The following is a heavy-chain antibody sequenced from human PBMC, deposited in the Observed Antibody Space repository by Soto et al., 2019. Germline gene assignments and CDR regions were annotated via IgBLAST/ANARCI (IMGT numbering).Heavy chain of an antibody. D-gene: IGHD2-21*02. CDR3: ARNVVTAEHYYYAMDV. CDR1: GGSISSGDYY. CDR2: IFYSGST. V-gene: IGHV4-30-4*01. Sequence: SETLSLTCTVSGGSISSGDYYWSWIRQPPGKGLGWIGYIFYSGSTYYNPSLKSRVTLSVDTSKSQFSLRLSSVTAADTAVYYCARNVVTAEHYYYAMDVWGQGTTVTVSS. J-gene: IGHJ6*02.